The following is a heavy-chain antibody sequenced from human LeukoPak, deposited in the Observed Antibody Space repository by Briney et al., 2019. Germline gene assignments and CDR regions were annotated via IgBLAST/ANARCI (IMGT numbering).Heavy chain of an antibody. CDR3: AKESPDYGDQWGGYSWFDP. Sequence: GGSLRLSCAVSGFVFSNTDMYWVRQAPGKGPDWVAFISYDGSKRYYGDSVRGRFTISRDNSRNTVYLQMSSLRPEDTAVYYCAKESPDYGDQWGGYSWFDPWGQGTPVTVSS. V-gene: IGHV3-30*18. CDR1: GFVFSNTD. J-gene: IGHJ5*02. D-gene: IGHD4/OR15-4a*01. CDR2: ISYDGSKR.